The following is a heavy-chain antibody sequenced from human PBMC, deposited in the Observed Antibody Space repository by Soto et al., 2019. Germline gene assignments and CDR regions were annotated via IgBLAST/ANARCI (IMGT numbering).Heavy chain of an antibody. V-gene: IGHV3-23*01. J-gene: IGHJ6*02. Sequence: EVQLLESGGGLVQPGGSLRLSCAASGFTFSSCAMGWVRQAPGKGLEWVSDIIDSGGSTYYANSGKGRFTISRANSKNTLYLQMNSLRAEDTALYYCAKGRSYYYYYGVDVWGQGATVTVSS. CDR3: AKGRSYYYYYGVDV. CDR2: IIDSGGST. CDR1: GFTFSSCA.